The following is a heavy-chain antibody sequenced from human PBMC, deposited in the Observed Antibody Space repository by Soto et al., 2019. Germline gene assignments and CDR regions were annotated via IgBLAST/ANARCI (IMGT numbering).Heavy chain of an antibody. CDR2: IIPYYNTL. Sequence: QAQVVQSGAEVRKPGSSVKLSCKASEGTFNSYAIAWVRQAPGQGLEWMGGIIPYYNTLNYAQKFQDRVTSTADVSTNTVYMERSSLRSDDTAVYFCASGASRWYPYFVDSWAQGTLVTVSS. CDR3: ASGASRWYPYFVDS. CDR1: EGTFNSYA. V-gene: IGHV1-69*01. J-gene: IGHJ4*02. D-gene: IGHD6-13*01.